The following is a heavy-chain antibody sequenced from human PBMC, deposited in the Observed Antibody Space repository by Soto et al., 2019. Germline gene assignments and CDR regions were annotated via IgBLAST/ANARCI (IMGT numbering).Heavy chain of an antibody. CDR3: ASHHGLYCSGGSCSNWFDP. J-gene: IGHJ5*02. CDR1: GGSISSGGYY. Sequence: TLSLTCTVSGGSISSGGYYWSWIRQHPGKGLEWIGYIYYSGSTYYNPSLKSRVTISVDTSKNQFSLKLSSVTAADTAVYYCASHHGLYCSGGSCSNWFDPWGQGTLVTVSS. V-gene: IGHV4-31*03. D-gene: IGHD2-15*01. CDR2: IYYSGST.